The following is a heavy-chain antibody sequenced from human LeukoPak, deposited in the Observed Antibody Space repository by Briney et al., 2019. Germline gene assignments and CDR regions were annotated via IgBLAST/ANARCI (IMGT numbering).Heavy chain of an antibody. Sequence: ASVKVSCKASGYTFTGYYMHWVRQAPGQGLEWMGWINPSGGSTSYAQKFQGRVTMTRDTSTSTVYMELSSLRSEDTAVYYCARDRIRAIDYWGQGTLVTVSS. CDR3: ARDRIRAIDY. V-gene: IGHV1-46*01. CDR1: GYTFTGYY. D-gene: IGHD2/OR15-2a*01. CDR2: INPSGGST. J-gene: IGHJ4*02.